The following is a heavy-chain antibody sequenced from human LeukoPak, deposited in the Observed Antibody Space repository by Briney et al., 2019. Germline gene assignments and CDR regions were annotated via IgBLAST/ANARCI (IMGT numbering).Heavy chain of an antibody. D-gene: IGHD2/OR15-2a*01. J-gene: IGHJ4*02. CDR1: VGSVFSSSDF. CDR3: ARHGTCSRARCDRFIDY. V-gene: IGHV4-39*01. CDR2: VFYSGTT. Sequence: SGTPSLTCNFSVGSVFSSSDFRDSVRQPPRMGLGWVGRVFYSGTTYYSPSLKSRVTISVDTSKNQFFLKMNSVTAADTAAYYCARHGTCSRARCDRFIDYWGQGTLVTVSS.